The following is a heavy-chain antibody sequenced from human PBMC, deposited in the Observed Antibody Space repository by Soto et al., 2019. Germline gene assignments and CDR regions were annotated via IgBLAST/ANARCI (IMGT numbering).Heavy chain of an antibody. J-gene: IGHJ6*02. V-gene: IGHV1-69*13. CDR1: GGTFSSYA. D-gene: IGHD3-3*01. CDR3: ARDSNYDFWSGYYTRPYYYGMDV. CDR2: IIPIFGTA. Sequence: SVKVSCKASGGTFSSYAISWVRQAPGQGLEWMGGIIPIFGTANYAQKFQGRVTITADESTSTAYMELSSLRSEDTAVYYCARDSNYDFWSGYYTRPYYYGMDVWGQGTTVTVSS.